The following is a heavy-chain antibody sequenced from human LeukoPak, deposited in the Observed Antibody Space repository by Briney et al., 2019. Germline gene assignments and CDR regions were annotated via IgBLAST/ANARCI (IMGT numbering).Heavy chain of an antibody. CDR3: ASSVYSYYANWFDP. CDR1: GFAFSSYW. D-gene: IGHD4-11*01. CDR2: INSDGSST. V-gene: IGHV3-74*01. J-gene: IGHJ5*02. Sequence: GGSLRLSCAASGFAFSSYWMHWVRHAPGKGLVWVSRINSDGSSTTYADSVQGRFTITRDNAKNTLYLQMNSLRADDTAVYYCASSVYSYYANWFDPWGQGTLVTVSS.